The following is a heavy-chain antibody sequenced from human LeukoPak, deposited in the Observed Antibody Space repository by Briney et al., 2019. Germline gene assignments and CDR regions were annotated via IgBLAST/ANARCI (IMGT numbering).Heavy chain of an antibody. V-gene: IGHV3-11*01. D-gene: IGHD3-10*01. CDR3: ARARGAGPGAYFDS. CDR1: GGSISSYY. Sequence: LSLTCTVSGGSISSYYWSWIRQPPGKGLEWVSYITDNGRSMNYADSVKGRFTISRDNAKNSLYLQMSSLRAEDAAAYYCARARGAGPGAYFDSWGQGTLVTVSS. J-gene: IGHJ4*02. CDR2: ITDNGRSM.